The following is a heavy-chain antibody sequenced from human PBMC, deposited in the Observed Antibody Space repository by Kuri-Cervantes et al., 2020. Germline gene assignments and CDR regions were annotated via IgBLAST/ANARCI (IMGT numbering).Heavy chain of an antibody. J-gene: IGHJ4*02. D-gene: IGHD3-10*01. CDR3: AKAGSVVTHYYFDY. V-gene: IGHV3-9*01. CDR2: ISWNSGSI. CDR1: EFTITTYW. Sequence: GGSLRLSCVASEFTITTYWMHWVRQAPGKGLEWVSGISWNSGSIGYADSVKGRFTISRDNAKNSLYLQMNSLRAEDTALYYCAKAGSVVTHYYFDYWGQGTLVTVSS.